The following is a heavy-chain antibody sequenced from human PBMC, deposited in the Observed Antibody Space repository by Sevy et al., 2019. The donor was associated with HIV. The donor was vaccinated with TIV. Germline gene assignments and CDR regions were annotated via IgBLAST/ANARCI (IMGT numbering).Heavy chain of an antibody. CDR2: ISYSGST. CDR1: GGSISGYY. Sequence: SETLSLTCTVSGGSISGYYWSWIRQPPGKGLEWIGYISYSGSTNYNPSLKSRVTISVDTSKNEFSLKLSSVTAADTAVYYCARSRVITGPFDYWGQGTLVTVSS. CDR3: ARSRVITGPFDY. D-gene: IGHD1-20*01. V-gene: IGHV4-59*01. J-gene: IGHJ4*02.